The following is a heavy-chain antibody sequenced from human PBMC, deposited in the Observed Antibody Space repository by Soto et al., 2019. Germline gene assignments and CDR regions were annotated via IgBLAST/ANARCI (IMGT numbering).Heavy chain of an antibody. CDR2: ISYDGSHE. D-gene: IGHD6-6*01. Sequence: QVQLVESGGGVVQPGRSLRLSCVASGFTLNTYGMHWVRQAPGKGLEWVALISYDGSHEYYADSVKGRFTISRDISKNTLFLQMNSLRPEDTAVYYCAKEMFPRTVLDSSSPWGDAWGQGTLVNVSS. CDR3: AKEMFPRTVLDSSSPWGDA. CDR1: GFTLNTYG. V-gene: IGHV3-30*18. J-gene: IGHJ5*02.